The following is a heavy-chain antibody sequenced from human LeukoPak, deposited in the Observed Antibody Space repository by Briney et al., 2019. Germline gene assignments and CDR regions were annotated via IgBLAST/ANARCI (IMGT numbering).Heavy chain of an antibody. V-gene: IGHV3-7*03. Sequence: GGSLGLSCAASGFTFISFWMNGARQAPGKGLEAVANIKQDGSEKYFVDSVKGRFTISRDNAKNSLYLQMNSLRAEDTALYYCAKIGPGDAFDIWGQGTMVTVSS. CDR1: GFTFISFW. CDR3: AKIGPGDAFDI. J-gene: IGHJ3*02. CDR2: IKQDGSEK.